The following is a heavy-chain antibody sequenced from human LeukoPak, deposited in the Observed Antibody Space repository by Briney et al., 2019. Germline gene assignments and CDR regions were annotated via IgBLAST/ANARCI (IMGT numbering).Heavy chain of an antibody. Sequence: PGGSLRLSCAASGLAVSTNYLSWVRQAPGKGLEWVSVIYAGGAAYYADYVKGRFTISRDTSNNTLILQMRSLGVEDTAVYYCARSTSYHVDSWGQGTLVTVSS. V-gene: IGHV3-53*01. CDR1: GLAVSTNY. CDR3: ARSTSYHVDS. CDR2: IYAGGAA. D-gene: IGHD2-2*01. J-gene: IGHJ4*02.